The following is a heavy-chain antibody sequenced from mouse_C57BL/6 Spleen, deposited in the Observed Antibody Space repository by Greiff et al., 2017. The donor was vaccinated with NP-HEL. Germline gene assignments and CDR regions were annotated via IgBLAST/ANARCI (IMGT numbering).Heavy chain of an antibody. V-gene: IGHV1-82*01. CDR2: IYPGGGDT. J-gene: IGHJ1*03. CDR3: ARAVYDYDGDCYFDV. Sequence: VQLQQSGPELVKPGASVKISCKASGYAFSSSWMNWVKQRPGKGLEWIGRIYPGGGDTNYNGKFKGKATLTADKSSSTAYMQRSSLTSEDSAVYFCARAVYDYDGDCYFDVWGTGTTVTVSS. D-gene: IGHD2-4*01. CDR1: GYAFSSSW.